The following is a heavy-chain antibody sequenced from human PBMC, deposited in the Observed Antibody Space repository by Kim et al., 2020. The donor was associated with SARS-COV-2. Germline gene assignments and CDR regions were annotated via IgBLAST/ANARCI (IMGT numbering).Heavy chain of an antibody. Sequence: SETLSLTCTVSGGSISSNTYYWGWIRQPPGKGLEWVGSFVYSGSTYYNPSLKSRVTISVDTSKNEFSLKLSSVTAADAAMYYCSRGVNLMAPPDYWGQGTLVTVSS. CDR1: GGSISSNTYY. CDR3: SRGVNLMAPPDY. V-gene: IGHV4-39*07. J-gene: IGHJ4*02. CDR2: FVYSGST. D-gene: IGHD1-7*01.